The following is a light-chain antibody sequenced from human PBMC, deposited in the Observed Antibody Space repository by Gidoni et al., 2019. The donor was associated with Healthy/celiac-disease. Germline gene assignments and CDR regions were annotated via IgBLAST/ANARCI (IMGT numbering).Light chain of an antibody. Sequence: SYELTHPPSVSVSPGQTARITCSGDALPKQYAYWYQQKTGQAPVMVIYKDSERPSGIPERFSGSSSGTTVTLTISGVQAEDEADYYCQSADNSGTYVVFGGGTKLTVL. CDR2: KDS. J-gene: IGLJ2*01. CDR1: ALPKQY. CDR3: QSADNSGTYVV. V-gene: IGLV3-25*03.